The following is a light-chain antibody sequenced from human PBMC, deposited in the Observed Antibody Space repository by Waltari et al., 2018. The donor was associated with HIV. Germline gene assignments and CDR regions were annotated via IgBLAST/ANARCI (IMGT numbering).Light chain of an antibody. Sequence: QSALTQPASVSGSPGQSITISCTGTSSDVGGYNYVSWYHQHPGKATKLMIYEVSNRPSGVSNRFSGSKSGNTASLTISGLQAEDEADYYCSSYTSSSTLDVFGTGTKVTVL. J-gene: IGLJ1*01. V-gene: IGLV2-14*01. CDR2: EVS. CDR3: SSYTSSSTLDV. CDR1: SSDVGGYNY.